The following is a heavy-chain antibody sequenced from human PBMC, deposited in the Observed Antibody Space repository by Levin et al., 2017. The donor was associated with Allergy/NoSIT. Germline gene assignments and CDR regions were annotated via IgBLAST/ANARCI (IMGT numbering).Heavy chain of an antibody. CDR2: IYYSGNT. CDR1: GGSISSGSYY. J-gene: IGHJ2*01. V-gene: IGHV4-31*03. CDR3: ARADTDSSGYYFGYFDL. Sequence: SETLSLTCTVSGGSISSGSYYWSWIRQHPGKGLEWIGYIYYSGNTYYNPSLKSRVSISVDMSKNQFSLKLSSVTAADTAVYYCARADTDSSGYYFGYFDLWGRGTLVTVSA. D-gene: IGHD3-22*01.